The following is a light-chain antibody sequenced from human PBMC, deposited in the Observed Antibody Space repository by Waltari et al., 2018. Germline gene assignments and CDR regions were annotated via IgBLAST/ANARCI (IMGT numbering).Light chain of an antibody. Sequence: DIQMTQSPSSLSASVGDSVTITCRASQSISSYLNWYQQKPGKAPKLLIYAASSLQSGVPSRFSGSGSGTDFTLTISSLQPEDFATYYCQQSYSTRLTFGGGTKVEIK. CDR3: QQSYSTRLT. CDR2: AAS. V-gene: IGKV1-39*01. CDR1: QSISSY. J-gene: IGKJ4*01.